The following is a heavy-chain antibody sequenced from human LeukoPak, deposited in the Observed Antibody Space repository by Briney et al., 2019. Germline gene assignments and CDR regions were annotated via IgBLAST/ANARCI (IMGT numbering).Heavy chain of an antibody. CDR2: MNPNSGNT. CDR1: GYTFTSYD. CDR3: ATPRGSTSCYPRLGVCLSMDV. J-gene: IGHJ6*02. D-gene: IGHD2-2*01. Sequence: ASVKVSCKASGYTFTSYDINWVRQATGQGLEWMGWMNPNSGNTGYAQKFQGRVTMTRNTSISTAYMELSSLRSEDTAVYYCATPRGSTSCYPRLGVCLSMDVWGQGTTVTVSS. V-gene: IGHV1-8*01.